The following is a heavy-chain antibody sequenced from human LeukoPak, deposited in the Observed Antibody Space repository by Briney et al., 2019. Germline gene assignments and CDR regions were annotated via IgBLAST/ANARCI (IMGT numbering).Heavy chain of an antibody. CDR2: ISSIGDIT. J-gene: IGHJ4*02. D-gene: IGHD6-19*01. CDR3: ARETVAGTFDY. Sequence: WGSLRLSCAASGFTFSDYYISWIRQAPGKGLEWVSDISSIGDITSYADSVKGRFTISRDNAKKSLHLQMNSLRAEDLAVYYCARETVAGTFDYWGQGTQVTVSS. CDR1: GFTFSDYY. V-gene: IGHV3-11*01.